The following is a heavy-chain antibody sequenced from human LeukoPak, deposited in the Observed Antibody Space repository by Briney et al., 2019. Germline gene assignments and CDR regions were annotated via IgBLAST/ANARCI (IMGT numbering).Heavy chain of an antibody. Sequence: ASVTVSCKASGYTFTSYDINWVRQAPGQGLEWMGWMNPNSGNTGYAQKFQGRVTMTRNTSISTAYMELSSLRSEDTAVYYCARGTALLLWFGESNLFDPWGQGTLVTVSS. CDR3: ARGTALLLWFGESNLFDP. J-gene: IGHJ5*02. V-gene: IGHV1-8*01. D-gene: IGHD3-10*01. CDR2: MNPNSGNT. CDR1: GYTFTSYD.